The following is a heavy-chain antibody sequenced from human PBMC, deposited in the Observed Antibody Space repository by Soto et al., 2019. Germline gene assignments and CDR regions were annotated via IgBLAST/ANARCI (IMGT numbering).Heavy chain of an antibody. J-gene: IGHJ4*02. CDR3: TRLRIGESGTGY. D-gene: IGHD3-10*01. CDR1: GFTLSDDW. V-gene: IGHV3-15*01. CDR2: IKSKIEGETI. Sequence: EVRLVESGGGLVKPGESLRLSCAASGFTLSDDWMKWVRQTPGQGLEWVGCIKSKIEGETIDYAAPVKGRFTISRDDAKNTLFLQITSLKTEDTAVYYCTRLRIGESGTGYWGQGTLVTVSP.